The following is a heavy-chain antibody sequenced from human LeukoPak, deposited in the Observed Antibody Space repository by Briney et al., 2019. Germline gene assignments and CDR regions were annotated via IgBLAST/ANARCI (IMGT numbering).Heavy chain of an antibody. D-gene: IGHD3-22*01. CDR1: GYTFTGYY. J-gene: IGHJ4*02. CDR2: IIPIFGTA. V-gene: IGHV1-69*06. Sequence: SVKVSCKASGYTFTGYYMHWVRQAPGQGLEWMGGIIPIFGTANYAQKFQGRVTITADKSTSTAYMELSSLRSEDTAVYYCAGNYYYDSSGYYYVGFYWGQGTLVTVSS. CDR3: AGNYYYDSSGYYYVGFY.